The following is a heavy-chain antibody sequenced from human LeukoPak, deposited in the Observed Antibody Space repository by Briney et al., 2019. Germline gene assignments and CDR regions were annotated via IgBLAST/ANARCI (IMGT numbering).Heavy chain of an antibody. Sequence: PSETLSLTCTVSGGSISSYYWSWIRQPPGEGLEWIGYIYYSGSTNYNPSLKSRVTISVDTSKNQFSLKLSSVTAADTAVYYCAREGGDRGGYYFDYWGQGTLVTVSS. CDR2: IYYSGST. CDR3: AREGGDRGGYYFDY. D-gene: IGHD1-26*01. V-gene: IGHV4-59*01. CDR1: GGSISSYY. J-gene: IGHJ4*02.